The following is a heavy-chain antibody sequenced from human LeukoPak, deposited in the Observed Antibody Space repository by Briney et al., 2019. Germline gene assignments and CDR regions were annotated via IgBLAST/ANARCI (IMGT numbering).Heavy chain of an antibody. D-gene: IGHD3-9*01. CDR1: GITVNTNY. J-gene: IGHJ4*02. CDR2: IYSGGAT. Sequence: GGSLRLSCAASGITVNTNYMSWVRQAPGKGLEWVSIIYSGGATFYADSVKGRFTISRETSKNTLWLQMNSLRAEDTAVYYCARLHYDVLTGPFDYWGQGTLVTVSS. V-gene: IGHV3-66*04. CDR3: ARLHYDVLTGPFDY.